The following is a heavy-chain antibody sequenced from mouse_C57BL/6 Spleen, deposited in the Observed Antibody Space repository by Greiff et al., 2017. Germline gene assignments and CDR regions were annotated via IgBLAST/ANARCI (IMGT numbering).Heavy chain of an antibody. J-gene: IGHJ1*03. CDR1: EYEFPSHD. CDR3: ARRNPWYFDV. Sequence: EVKLMESGGGLVQPGESLKLSCESNEYEFPSHDMYWVRKTPEKRLELVAAINSDGGSTYYPDTMERRIIISRDNTTKTLYLQMSSLRSEDTALYYCARRNPWYFDVWGTGTTVTVSS. CDR2: INSDGGST. V-gene: IGHV5-2*01.